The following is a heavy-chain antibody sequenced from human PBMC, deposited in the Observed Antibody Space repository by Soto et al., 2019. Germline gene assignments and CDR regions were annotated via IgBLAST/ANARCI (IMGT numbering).Heavy chain of an antibody. D-gene: IGHD5-12*01. CDR1: GGSIGSYY. J-gene: IGHJ4*02. Sequence: SETLSLTCTVSGGSIGSYYWSWIRQPPGKGLEWIGYIYYSGSTNYNPSLKSRVTISVDTSKNQFSLKLSSVTAADTAVYYCARDVGYGYFDYWGQGTLVTVSS. CDR2: IYYSGST. CDR3: ARDVGYGYFDY. V-gene: IGHV4-59*01.